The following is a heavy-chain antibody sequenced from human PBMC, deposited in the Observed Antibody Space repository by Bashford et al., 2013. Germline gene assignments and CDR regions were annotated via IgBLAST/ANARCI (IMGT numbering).Heavy chain of an antibody. CDR2: VRIGSTTI. Sequence: VRQAPGKGLEWVSYVRIGSTTIYYADSVKGRFTISRDNAKNSLYLQMNSLRAEDTAVYYCARFWLGGGTLFFDYWGQGTLVTVSS. J-gene: IGHJ4*02. V-gene: IGHV3-48*01. D-gene: IGHD3-9*01. CDR3: ARFWLGGGTLFFDY.